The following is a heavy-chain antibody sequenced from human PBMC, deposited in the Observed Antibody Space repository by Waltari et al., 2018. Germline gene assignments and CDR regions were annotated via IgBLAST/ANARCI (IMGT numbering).Heavy chain of an antibody. Sequence: QVQLQESGPGLVKPSGTLSLTCAVPGDSMSSPDWWNWVRQPPGKGLEWIGQIHRSGRTHYNPSLESRVTTSIDTSNNEFSLKVTSATAADTAVYYCARDRGRGLYLDSWGQGTLVTVSP. D-gene: IGHD2-15*01. CDR2: IHRSGRT. CDR1: GDSMSSPDW. CDR3: ARDRGRGLYLDS. J-gene: IGHJ4*02. V-gene: IGHV4-4*02.